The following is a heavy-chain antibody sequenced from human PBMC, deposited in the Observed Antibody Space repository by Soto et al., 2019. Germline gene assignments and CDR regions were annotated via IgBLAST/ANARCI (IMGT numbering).Heavy chain of an antibody. CDR1: GGSISSSSYY. CDR2: IYYSGST. D-gene: IGHD3-10*01. V-gene: IGHV4-39*01. CDR3: ARQGLWFGELNYGMDV. J-gene: IGHJ6*02. Sequence: PSETLSLTCTVSGGSISSSSYYWGWIRQPPGKGLEWIGSIYYSGSTYYNPSLKSRVTISVDTSKNQFSLKLSSVTAADTAVYYCARQGLWFGELNYGMDVWGQGTTVTVSS.